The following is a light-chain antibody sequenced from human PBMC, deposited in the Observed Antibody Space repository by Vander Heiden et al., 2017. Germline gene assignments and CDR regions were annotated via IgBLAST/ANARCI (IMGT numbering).Light chain of an antibody. CDR1: RSNIGAGYD. V-gene: IGLV1-40*01. CDR2: GNS. CDR3: QSYDSSLSGWV. J-gene: IGLJ3*02. Sequence: QSVLTQPPSVSGAPGQSVTISCPGSRSNIGAGYDVHWYQQLPGTAPKLLIYGNSNRPSGVPDRFSGSKSGTSASLAITGLQAEDEADYYCQSYDSSLSGWVFGGGTKLTVL.